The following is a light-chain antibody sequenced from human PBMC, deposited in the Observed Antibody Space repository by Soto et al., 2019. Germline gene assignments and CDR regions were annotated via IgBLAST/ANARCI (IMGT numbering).Light chain of an antibody. V-gene: IGKV3-20*01. CDR3: QQYYSSPGT. J-gene: IGKJ1*01. CDR2: AAS. Sequence: EIVLTQSPCTLSLSPGERATLSCRASQSFTSTYLACYQQQPGHAPRLLIFAASSMHTGIPSRFSGSGSGTDFTLTISSLEAEDFAVYYCQQYYSSPGTFGQGTQVEI. CDR1: QSFTSTY.